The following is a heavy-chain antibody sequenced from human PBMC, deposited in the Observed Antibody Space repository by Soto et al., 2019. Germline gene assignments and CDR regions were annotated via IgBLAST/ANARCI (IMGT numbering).Heavy chain of an antibody. V-gene: IGHV1-69*13. J-gene: IGHJ5*02. D-gene: IGHD4-4*01. CDR1: GGTFSSYA. CDR2: FIPIFGTA. CDR3: ASRPGSPTKGSTYWFDT. Sequence: SVKVSCKASGGTFSSYAISWVRQAPGQGLEWMGGFIPIFGTANYAQKFQGRVTITADESTSTAYMELSSLRSEETAVYYCASRPGSPTKGSTYWFDTWGQGTLVTVSA.